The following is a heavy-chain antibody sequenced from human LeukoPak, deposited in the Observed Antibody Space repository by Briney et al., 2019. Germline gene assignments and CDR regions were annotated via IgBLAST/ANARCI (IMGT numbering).Heavy chain of an antibody. V-gene: IGHV4-34*01. CDR3: ARRFLRRQGKYYDFWSGSHYFDY. Sequence: SETLSLTCGVYGGSLSGYYWSWIRQPPGKGLEWIGEINHSGSTNYNPSLKSRVTISVDTSKNQFSLKLSSVTAADTAVYYCARRFLRRQGKYYDFWSGSHYFDYWGQGTLVTVSS. CDR1: GGSLSGYY. D-gene: IGHD3-3*01. CDR2: INHSGST. J-gene: IGHJ4*02.